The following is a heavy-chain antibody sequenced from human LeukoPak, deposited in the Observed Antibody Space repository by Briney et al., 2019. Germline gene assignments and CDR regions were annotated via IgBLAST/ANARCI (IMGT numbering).Heavy chain of an antibody. Sequence: ASVKVSCTAAGYTFTNYAINWVCQAPGQRLEWVGWINAGNDKTKYSQKFQGRVTISRDASATTDYMELSSLGSEDAAVYYCARGIWVRHNNGYYLDAWGQGTLVTVSS. CDR3: ARGIWVRHNNGYYLDA. V-gene: IGHV1-3*01. CDR2: INAGNDKT. CDR1: GYTFTNYA. D-gene: IGHD3-22*01. J-gene: IGHJ4*02.